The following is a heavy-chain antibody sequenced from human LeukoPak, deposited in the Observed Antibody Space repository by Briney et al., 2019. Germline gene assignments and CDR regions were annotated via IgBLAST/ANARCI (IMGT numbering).Heavy chain of an antibody. Sequence: ASVKVSCTASGGTFSSYAMSWVRQAPGKGLEWVSAISGSGGSTYYADSVKGRFTISRDNSKNTLYLQMNSLRAEDTAVYYCAKDPTYYYGSGSSYFDYWGQGTLVTVSS. D-gene: IGHD3-10*01. V-gene: IGHV3-23*01. CDR2: ISGSGGST. CDR1: GGTFSSYA. CDR3: AKDPTYYYGSGSSYFDY. J-gene: IGHJ4*02.